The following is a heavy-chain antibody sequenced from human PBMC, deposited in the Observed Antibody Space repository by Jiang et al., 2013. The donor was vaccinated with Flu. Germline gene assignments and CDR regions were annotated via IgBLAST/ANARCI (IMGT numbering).Heavy chain of an antibody. Sequence: VQLVESGGGLVQPGGSLRLSCAASGFTFSSYAMSWVRQAPGKGLEWVSAISGSGGSTYYADSVKGRFTISRDNSKNTLYLQMNSLRAEDTAVYYCAKDLITMIVVADGTFDIWGQGTMVTVSS. V-gene: IGHV3-23*04. CDR1: GFTFSSYA. D-gene: IGHD3-22*01. CDR2: ISGSGGST. CDR3: AKDLITMIVVADGTFDI. J-gene: IGHJ3*02.